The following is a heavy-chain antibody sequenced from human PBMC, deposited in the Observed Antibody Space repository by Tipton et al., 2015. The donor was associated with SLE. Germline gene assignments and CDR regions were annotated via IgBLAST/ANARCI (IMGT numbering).Heavy chain of an antibody. V-gene: IGHV4-39*07. Sequence: TLSLTCTVSGGSISSSSYYWGWIRQPPGKGLEWIGSIYYSGSTYYNPSLKSRVTISVDTSKNQFSLNLSSVTAADTAVYYCARVCLVAPAAISSGVDYWGHVTLVTVSS. J-gene: IGHJ4*01. CDR2: IYYSGST. CDR1: GGSISSSSYY. D-gene: IGHD2-2*02. CDR3: ARVCLVAPAAISSGVDY.